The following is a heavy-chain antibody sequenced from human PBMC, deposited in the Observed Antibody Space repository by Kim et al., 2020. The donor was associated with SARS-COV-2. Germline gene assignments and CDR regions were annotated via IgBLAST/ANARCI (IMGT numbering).Heavy chain of an antibody. Sequence: GESLKISCKGSGYSFTSYWIGWVRQMPGKGLEWMGIIYPGDSDTRYSPSFQGQVTISADKSISTAYLQWSSLKASDTAMYYCARQLMWELLRGGNDAFDIWGQGTMVTVSS. D-gene: IGHD1-26*01. V-gene: IGHV5-51*01. J-gene: IGHJ3*02. CDR1: GYSFTSYW. CDR2: IYPGDSDT. CDR3: ARQLMWELLRGGNDAFDI.